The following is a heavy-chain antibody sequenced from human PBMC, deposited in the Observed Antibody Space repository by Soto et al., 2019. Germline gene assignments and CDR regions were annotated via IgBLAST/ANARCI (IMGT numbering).Heavy chain of an antibody. CDR1: GGSISSYY. Sequence: SETLSLTCTVSGGSISSYYWSWIRQPPGKGLEWIGYIYYSGSTNYNPSLKSRVTISVDTSRNQFSLKLSSVTAADTAVYYCARLNDSSGYRILGYFDYWGQGTLVTSPQ. D-gene: IGHD3-22*01. CDR3: ARLNDSSGYRILGYFDY. J-gene: IGHJ4*02. V-gene: IGHV4-59*01. CDR2: IYYSGST.